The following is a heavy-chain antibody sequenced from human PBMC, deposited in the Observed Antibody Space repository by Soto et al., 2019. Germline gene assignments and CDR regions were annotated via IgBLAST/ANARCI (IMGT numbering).Heavy chain of an antibody. CDR1: GFSFSTYG. J-gene: IGHJ6*02. CDR3: AKVVRADNTSSNFYYYSAMDA. D-gene: IGHD6-6*01. CDR2: ISNDGSNK. V-gene: IGHV3-30*18. Sequence: QVQMVESGGGVVQPGRPLRLSCAASGFSFSTYGMHWVRQAPGKGLEWMAVISNDGSNKYYADSVKGRFTISRDNSKDTLFLQMNSLKGDDTAVYYCAKVVRADNTSSNFYYYSAMDAWGQGTTVTVSS.